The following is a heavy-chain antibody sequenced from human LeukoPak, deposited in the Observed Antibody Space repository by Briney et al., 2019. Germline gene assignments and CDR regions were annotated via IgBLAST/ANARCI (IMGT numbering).Heavy chain of an antibody. Sequence: SAPLSLTCTVSGGSISSYYWSWIRQPPGKGLEWIGYIYYSGSTNYNPSLKSRVTISVDTSKNQFSLKLSSVTAADTAVYYCARDGGYSYGPGGYYYYGMDAWGKGTTVTVSS. D-gene: IGHD5-18*01. CDR2: IYYSGST. CDR3: ARDGGYSYGPGGYYYYGMDA. V-gene: IGHV4-59*01. J-gene: IGHJ6*04. CDR1: GGSISSYY.